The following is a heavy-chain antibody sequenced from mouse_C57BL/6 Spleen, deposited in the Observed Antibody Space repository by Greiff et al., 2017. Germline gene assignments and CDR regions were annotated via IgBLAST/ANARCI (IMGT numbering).Heavy chain of an antibody. V-gene: IGHV1-80*01. CDR1: GYAFSSYW. J-gene: IGHJ2*01. CDR3: GRRVALVATGDY. CDR2: IDPGDGDT. Sequence: VQLQQSGAELVKPGASVKISCKASGYAFSSYWMNWVKQRPGKGLEWIGQIDPGDGDTNYNVKFKGKATLTADKTSSTAYMQLSSLTSEASAVSFWGRRVALVATGDYWGQATTLSVSS. D-gene: IGHD1-1*01.